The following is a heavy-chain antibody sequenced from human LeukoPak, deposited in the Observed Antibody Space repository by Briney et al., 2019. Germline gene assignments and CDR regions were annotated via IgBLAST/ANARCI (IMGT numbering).Heavy chain of an antibody. CDR2: IYPGDSDT. J-gene: IGHJ4*02. Sequence: GESLKISCKGSGYSFTNYWIGWVRQMPGKGLEWMGIIYPGDSDTRYSPSFQGQVTISADKSISTAYLQWSSLKASNTAMYYCARLPNPGTVAGTNFDYWGQGTLVTVSS. D-gene: IGHD6-19*01. CDR3: ARLPNPGTVAGTNFDY. V-gene: IGHV5-51*01. CDR1: GYSFTNYW.